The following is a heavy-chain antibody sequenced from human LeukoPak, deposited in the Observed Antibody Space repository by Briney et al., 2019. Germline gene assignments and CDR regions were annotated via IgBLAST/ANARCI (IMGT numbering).Heavy chain of an antibody. CDR2: IVVGSGNT. CDR3: AALHPPVVPAAGNYYGMDV. J-gene: IGHJ6*02. Sequence: ASVKVSCKASGFTFTSSAVQWVRQARGQHLEWIGWIVVGSGNTNYAQKFQERVTITRDMSISTAYMELSSLRSEDTAVYYCAALHPPVVPAAGNYYGMDVWGQGTTVTVSS. V-gene: IGHV1-58*01. CDR1: GFTFTSSA. D-gene: IGHD2-2*01.